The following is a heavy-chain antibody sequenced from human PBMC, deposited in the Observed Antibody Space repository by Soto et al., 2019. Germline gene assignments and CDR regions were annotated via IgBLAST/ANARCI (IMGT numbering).Heavy chain of an antibody. J-gene: IGHJ6*02. CDR3: AKLDGDYVASGV. V-gene: IGHV3-23*01. D-gene: IGHD4-17*01. CDR2: INSDGSSI. CDR1: GFTFSSYA. Sequence: LRLSCAASGFTFSSYALSWVRQTPGRGLEWVSRINSDGSSIHYSDSVKGRFTISKDNSKKTLYLQMDSLRADDTAVYYCAKLDGDYVASGVWGQGTTVTVSS.